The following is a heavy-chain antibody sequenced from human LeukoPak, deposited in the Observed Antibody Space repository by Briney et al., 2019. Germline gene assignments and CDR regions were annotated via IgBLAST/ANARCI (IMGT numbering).Heavy chain of an antibody. J-gene: IGHJ4*02. CDR3: ARSPYYYGSGSYPYYFDY. CDR1: GFTFSSYD. CDR2: IGTAGDT. V-gene: IGHV3-13*01. Sequence: GGSLRLSCAASGFTFSSYDMHWVGQATGKGLEWVSSIGTAGDTYYPGSVKGRFTISRENAKNSLYLQMNSLRAGDTAVYYCARSPYYYGSGSYPYYFDYWGQGTLVTVSS. D-gene: IGHD3-10*01.